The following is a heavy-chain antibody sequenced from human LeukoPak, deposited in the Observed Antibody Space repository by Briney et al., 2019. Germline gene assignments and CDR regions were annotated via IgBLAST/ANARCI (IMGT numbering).Heavy chain of an antibody. CDR1: GYTFTGYY. V-gene: IGHV1-2*02. J-gene: IGHJ6*03. CDR2: INPNSGGT. D-gene: IGHD5-12*01. CDR3: ASSRYSGYDPNDYYMDV. Sequence: ASVKVSCKASGYTFTGYYMHWVRQAPGQGLEWMGWINPNSGGTNYAQKFQGRVTMTRDTSISTAYMELSRLRSDDTAVYYCASSRYSGYDPNDYYMDVWGKGTTVTISS.